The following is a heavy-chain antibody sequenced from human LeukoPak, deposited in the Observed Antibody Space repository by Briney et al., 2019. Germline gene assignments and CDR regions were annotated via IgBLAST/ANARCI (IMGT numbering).Heavy chain of an antibody. Sequence: GGSLRLSCAASGFTFSSYSMNWVRQAPGKGLEWVSSISSSSSCVYYADSVKGRFTISRDNAKNSLYLQMNSLRAEDTAVYYCARSGSSTSCYANWGQGTLVTVSS. J-gene: IGHJ4*02. D-gene: IGHD2-2*01. CDR1: GFTFSSYS. CDR2: ISSSSSCV. CDR3: ARSGSSTSCYAN. V-gene: IGHV3-21*01.